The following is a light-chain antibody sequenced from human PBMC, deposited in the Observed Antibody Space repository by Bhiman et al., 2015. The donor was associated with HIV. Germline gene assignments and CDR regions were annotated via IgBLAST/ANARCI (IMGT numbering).Light chain of an antibody. Sequence: SYELTQSPSVSVSPGQTASIICSGDKLGNKFTSWYQQKPGQSPIQVIHADKNRPSGVPERFSASNSGNTATLTISETQAVDEADYFCQAWDSNSAVFGTGTKVSVL. CDR1: KLGNKF. J-gene: IGLJ1*01. V-gene: IGLV3-1*01. CDR2: ADK. CDR3: QAWDSNSAV.